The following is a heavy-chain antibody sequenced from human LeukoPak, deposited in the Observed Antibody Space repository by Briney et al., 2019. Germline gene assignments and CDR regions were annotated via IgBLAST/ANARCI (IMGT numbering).Heavy chain of an antibody. CDR2: ISSSSNYI. CDR3: ARDLSVAVARYFDY. J-gene: IGHJ4*02. CDR1: GFTFSSYS. D-gene: IGHD6-19*01. V-gene: IGHV3-21*04. Sequence: PGGSLRLSCAASGFTFSSYSMSWVRQAPGKGLEWVSSISSSSNYIYYADSVKGRFTISRDNAKNSLYLQMNSLRAEDTAVYYCARDLSVAVARYFDYWGQGTLVTVSS.